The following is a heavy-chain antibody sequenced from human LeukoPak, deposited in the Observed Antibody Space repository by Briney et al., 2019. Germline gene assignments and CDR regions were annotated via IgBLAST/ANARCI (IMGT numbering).Heavy chain of an antibody. J-gene: IGHJ4*02. CDR3: ARVPRYYYDSSGYCFDY. V-gene: IGHV3-21*01. D-gene: IGHD3-22*01. Sequence: GGSLRLSCAASGFTFSSYSMNWVRQAPGKGLEWVSSISSSSSYIYYADSVKGRFTISRDNAKNSLYLQMNSLRAEDTAVYYCARVPRYYYDSSGYCFDYWGQGTLVTVSS. CDR1: GFTFSSYS. CDR2: ISSSSSYI.